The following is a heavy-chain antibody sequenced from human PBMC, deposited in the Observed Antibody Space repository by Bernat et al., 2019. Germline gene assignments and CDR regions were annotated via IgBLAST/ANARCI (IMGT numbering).Heavy chain of an antibody. V-gene: IGHV1-24*01. CDR3: ATDRPRIAVAGPTIFDY. D-gene: IGHD6-19*01. J-gene: IGHJ4*02. CDR1: GYTLTELS. Sequence: QVQLVQSGAEVKKPGASVKVSCKVSGYTLTELSMHWVRQAPGKGLEWMGGFDPEDGETIYAQKFQGRVTMTKDTSTDTAYMELSSLRSEDTAVYYCATDRPRIAVAGPTIFDYWGQGTLVTVSS. CDR2: FDPEDGET.